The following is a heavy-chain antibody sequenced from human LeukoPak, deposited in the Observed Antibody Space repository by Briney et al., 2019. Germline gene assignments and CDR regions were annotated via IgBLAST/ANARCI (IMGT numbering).Heavy chain of an antibody. CDR3: ARAYCGGDCYGLDYYYYYMDV. V-gene: IGHV1-46*03. CDR1: GYTFTRYQ. D-gene: IGHD2-21*01. Sequence: ASVKVSCKASGYTFTRYQMHWVRQAPGQGLEWMGILNPSGGSTSYAQKFQGRVTMTRDTSTSTVYVELSSLRSEDTAVYYCARAYCGGDCYGLDYYYYYMDVWGKGTTVTVSS. J-gene: IGHJ6*03. CDR2: LNPSGGST.